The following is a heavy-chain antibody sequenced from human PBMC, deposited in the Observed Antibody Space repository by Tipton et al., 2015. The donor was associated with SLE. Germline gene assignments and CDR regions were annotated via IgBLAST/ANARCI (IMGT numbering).Heavy chain of an antibody. CDR1: GGSFSGYY. D-gene: IGHD5-12*01. CDR2: INHSGST. Sequence: TLSLTCDVYGGSFSGYYWTWIRQLPEKGLEWIGEINHSGSTNHNPSLKSRVTISVDTSKNQFSLRMSSVTAEDTAVYYCATSGYDSLNWFDPWGQGTPVTVSS. V-gene: IGHV4-34*01. CDR3: ATSGYDSLNWFDP. J-gene: IGHJ5*02.